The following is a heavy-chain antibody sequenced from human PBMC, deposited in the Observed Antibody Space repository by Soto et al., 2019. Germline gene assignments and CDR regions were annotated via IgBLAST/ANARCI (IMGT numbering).Heavy chain of an antibody. CDR3: ARSPGSSAYFDY. D-gene: IGHD6-13*01. Sequence: GGSLKISCQCSGYTFSNFWIGWVRQLPGKGLEWMGIIYPGDHETRYSPSFHGKVTISADKSINTAYLQWNSLEASDTAFYFCARSPGSSAYFDYWGQGALVTVSS. V-gene: IGHV5-51*01. CDR2: IYPGDHET. J-gene: IGHJ4*02. CDR1: GYTFSNFW.